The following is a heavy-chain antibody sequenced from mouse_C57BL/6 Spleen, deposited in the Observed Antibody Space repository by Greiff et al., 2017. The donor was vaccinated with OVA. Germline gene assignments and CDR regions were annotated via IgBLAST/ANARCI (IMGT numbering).Heavy chain of an antibody. J-gene: IGHJ2*01. V-gene: IGHV1-26*01. CDR1: GYTFTDYY. CDR2: INPNNGGT. Sequence: EVQLQQSGPELVKPGASVKISCKASGYTFTDYYMNWVKQSHGKSLEWIGDINPNNGGTSYNQKFKGKATLTVDKSSSTAYMELRSLTSEDSAVYYCARSGYDYDGGYFDYWGQGTTLTVSS. D-gene: IGHD2-4*01. CDR3: ARSGYDYDGGYFDY.